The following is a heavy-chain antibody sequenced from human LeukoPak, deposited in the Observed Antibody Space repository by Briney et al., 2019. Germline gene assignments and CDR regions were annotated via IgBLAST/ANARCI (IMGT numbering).Heavy chain of an antibody. CDR3: ARDFEGARPVYYYYMDV. CDR1: GFTFSSYG. D-gene: IGHD6-6*01. Sequence: GGSLRLSCAVSGFTFSSYGMHWVRQAPGKGLEWVAVIWYDGSNKYYADSVKGRFTISRDNSKNTLYLQMNSLRAEDTAVYYCARDFEGARPVYYYYMDVWGKGTTVTVSS. CDR2: IWYDGSNK. V-gene: IGHV3-33*01. J-gene: IGHJ6*03.